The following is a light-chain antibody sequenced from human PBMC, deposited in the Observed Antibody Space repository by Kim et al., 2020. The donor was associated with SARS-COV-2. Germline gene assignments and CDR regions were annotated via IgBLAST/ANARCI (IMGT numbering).Light chain of an antibody. V-gene: IGKV3-20*01. Sequence: GERATLSCRASQSVTSSQLGWYQQKPGQAPRLLIYGASSRATGIPDRFSGSGSGTDFTLTISRLEPEDFAVYYCQHYSTSPPGGTFGQGTKVDIK. CDR3: QHYSTSPPGGT. CDR1: QSVTSSQ. CDR2: GAS. J-gene: IGKJ1*01.